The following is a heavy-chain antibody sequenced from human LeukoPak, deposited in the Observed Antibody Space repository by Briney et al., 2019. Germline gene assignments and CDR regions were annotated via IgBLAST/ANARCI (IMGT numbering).Heavy chain of an antibody. V-gene: IGHV1-8*01. CDR3: ARGLFNYCGSGSYSGY. Sequence: ASVKVSCKASGYTFTSYDINWVRQATGQGLEWMGWMNPNSGNTGYAQKFQGRVTMTRNTSISTAYMELSSLRSEDTAVYYCARGLFNYCGSGSYSGYWGQGTLVTVSS. CDR1: GYTFTSYD. D-gene: IGHD3-10*01. CDR2: MNPNSGNT. J-gene: IGHJ4*02.